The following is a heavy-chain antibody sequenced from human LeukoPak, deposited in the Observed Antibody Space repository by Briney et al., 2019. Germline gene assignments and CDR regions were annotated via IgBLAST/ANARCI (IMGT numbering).Heavy chain of an antibody. J-gene: IGHJ4*02. CDR3: VRGEYYDRALFDY. CDR2: IYYSGDT. D-gene: IGHD3-22*01. Sequence: PSETLSLTCTVSGGSISSGAYYWSWIRQNPGKGLEWIGYIYYSGDTFYNPSLKSRVTISVDTSKNQFSLKLSSVTAADTAVYYCVRGEYYDRALFDYWGQGTLVTVSS. CDR1: GGSISSGAYY. V-gene: IGHV4-31*03.